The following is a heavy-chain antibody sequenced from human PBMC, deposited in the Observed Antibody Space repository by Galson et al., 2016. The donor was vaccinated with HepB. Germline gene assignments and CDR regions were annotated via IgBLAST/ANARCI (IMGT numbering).Heavy chain of an antibody. CDR2: IWYDGTIK. CDR3: AREFHGNYAVDH. CDR1: GFNFNDYN. J-gene: IGHJ4*02. Sequence: SLRLSCATSGFNFNDYNMHWVRQAPGKGLEWVAIIWYDGTIKFYADSVQGRFTISRDTSKNTVSLQMSSLSVEDAGFYYCAREFHGNYAVDHWGQGTLVAVSS. D-gene: IGHD4-17*01. V-gene: IGHV3-33*01.